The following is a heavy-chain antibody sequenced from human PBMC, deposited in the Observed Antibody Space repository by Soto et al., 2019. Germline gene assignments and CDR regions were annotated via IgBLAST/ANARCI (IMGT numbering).Heavy chain of an antibody. V-gene: IGHV1-18*01. D-gene: IGHD2-8*01. Sequence: GASVKVSCKASGYTFTSYGISWVRQAPGQGLEWMGWISAYNGNTNYAQKLQGRVTMTTDTSTSTAYMELRSLRSDDTAVYYCARSIGYCTNGVCYVDWFDPWGQGTLVTVSS. CDR2: ISAYNGNT. J-gene: IGHJ5*02. CDR3: ARSIGYCTNGVCYVDWFDP. CDR1: GYTFTSYG.